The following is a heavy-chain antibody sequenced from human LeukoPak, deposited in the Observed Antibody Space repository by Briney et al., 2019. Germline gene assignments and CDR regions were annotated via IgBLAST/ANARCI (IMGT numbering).Heavy chain of an antibody. CDR1: GGSISSSNW. D-gene: IGHD3-22*01. CDR2: IYYGGVT. V-gene: IGHV4-4*02. CDR3: ARQSLADRFFDY. Sequence: SETLSLTCAVSGGSISSSNWWSWVRQPPGRGLEWIGSIYYGGVTYYNPSLKSRVTMSVDTSKNQFSLRLSSVTAADTAVYYCARQSLADRFFDYWGQGTLVTVSS. J-gene: IGHJ4*02.